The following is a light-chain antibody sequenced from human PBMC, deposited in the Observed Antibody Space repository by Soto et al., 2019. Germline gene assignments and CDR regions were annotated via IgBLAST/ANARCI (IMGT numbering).Light chain of an antibody. CDR2: GAS. J-gene: IGKJ1*01. V-gene: IGKV3D-15*01. Sequence: DIVMTQSPAPLSVSPGERATLSCRASQSLSNNIYLAWYQQKPGQAPRVLIYGASSRATGIPPRFSGRGSGTEFTLTISSLQSEDVAVYYCQQYTNWPWTLGRGTKVDIK. CDR3: QQYTNWPWT. CDR1: QSLSNN.